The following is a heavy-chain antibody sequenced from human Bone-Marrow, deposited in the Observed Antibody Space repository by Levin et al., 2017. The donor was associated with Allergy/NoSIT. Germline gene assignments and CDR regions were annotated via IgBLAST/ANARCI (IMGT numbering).Heavy chain of an antibody. CDR1: GFNLTDHP. CDR3: TRDRNYHDGGVFYDVFDI. V-gene: IGHV3-49*04. D-gene: IGHD3-22*01. J-gene: IGHJ3*02. Sequence: RTGGSLRLSCMPSGFNLTDHPLSWVRQAPGKGLEWVGFIRSKGYGGTSEYAASVKGRFTISRDDSKGIAYLQMNSLRAEDTAVYYCTRDRNYHDGGVFYDVFDIWGQGTMVTVSS. CDR2: IRSKGYGGTS.